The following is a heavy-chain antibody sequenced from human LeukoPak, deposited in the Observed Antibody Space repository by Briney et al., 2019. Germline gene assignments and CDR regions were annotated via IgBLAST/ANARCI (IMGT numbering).Heavy chain of an antibody. J-gene: IGHJ4*02. CDR1: GGSISSGSYY. CDR3: ARGGQNGDY. Sequence: PSETLSLTCTVSGGSISSGSYYWSWIRQPAGQGLEWIGRIYTSGSTNYNPSLKSRVTMSVDTSKNQFSLKLSSVTAADTAVYYCARGGQNGDYWGQGTLVTVSS. D-gene: IGHD2-8*01. V-gene: IGHV4-61*02. CDR2: IYTSGST.